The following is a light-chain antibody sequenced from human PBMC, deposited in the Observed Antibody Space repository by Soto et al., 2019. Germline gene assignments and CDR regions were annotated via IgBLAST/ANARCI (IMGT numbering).Light chain of an antibody. Sequence: SSELTQPLSVSVALGQTARITCGGNNIGGKNVHWYQQMPGQAPVLVIYRDSDRPSGIPERFSGSNSRNTATLTISRAQAGDEADYYCQVWDSSSAVVFGGGTKLTVL. CDR1: NIGGKN. J-gene: IGLJ2*01. V-gene: IGLV3-9*01. CDR2: RDS. CDR3: QVWDSSSAVV.